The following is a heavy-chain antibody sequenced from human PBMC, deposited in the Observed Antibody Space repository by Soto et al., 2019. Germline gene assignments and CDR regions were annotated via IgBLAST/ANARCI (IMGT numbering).Heavy chain of an antibody. Sequence: QVQLVESGGGVVQPGRSLRLSCAASGFTFSSYAMHWVRQAPGKGLEWVAVISYDGSNKYYADSVKGRFTISRDNSKNTLYLQMNSLRAEDTAVYYCARDSQGLALLWFGEPPAGFGYYYGMDVWGQGTTVTVSS. J-gene: IGHJ6*02. CDR2: ISYDGSNK. V-gene: IGHV3-30-3*01. CDR3: ARDSQGLALLWFGEPPAGFGYYYGMDV. D-gene: IGHD3-10*01. CDR1: GFTFSSYA.